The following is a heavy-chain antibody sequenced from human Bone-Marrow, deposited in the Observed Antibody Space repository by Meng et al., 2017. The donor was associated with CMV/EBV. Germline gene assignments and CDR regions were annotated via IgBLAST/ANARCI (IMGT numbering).Heavy chain of an antibody. J-gene: IGHJ3*02. Sequence: ASVKVSCKASGYTFTGYYMHWVRQAPGQGLEWMGWINPNSGGTNYAQKFQGRVTMTRDTSISTAYMELSRLRSDDTAMYYCARDHIRGATMKSHDAFDIWGQATMVTFSS. V-gene: IGHV1-2*02. CDR1: GYTFTGYY. D-gene: IGHD3-22*01. CDR2: INPNSGGT. CDR3: ARDHIRGATMKSHDAFDI.